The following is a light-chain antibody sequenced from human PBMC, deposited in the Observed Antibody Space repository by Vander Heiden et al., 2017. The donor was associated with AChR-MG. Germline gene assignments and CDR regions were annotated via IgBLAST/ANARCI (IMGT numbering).Light chain of an antibody. CDR3: QQYGSSVS. CDR1: EKISSRY. Sequence: EIVLTQSPGILSLSPGEGATLCCRSSEKISSRYIAWYQQKRGQVPRLLVYAASSRAADIPDRFSGSGSETDFTLVISRLEPEDFAVYLCQQYGSSVSFGPGTRV. CDR2: AAS. V-gene: IGKV3-20*01. J-gene: IGKJ3*01.